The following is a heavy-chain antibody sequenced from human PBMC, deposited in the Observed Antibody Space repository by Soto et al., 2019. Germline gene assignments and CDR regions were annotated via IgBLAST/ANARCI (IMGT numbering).Heavy chain of an antibody. CDR1: GFTFSRFA. Sequence: EVQLLESGGGLVHLGGSLRLSCEASGFTFSRFAMSWVRQTPGKGLEWVSALSGSGGTSYYADSVRGRFTISRDNSKNTLFLQMNSLRAEDTGLYYCAKQRAGYGSGSDTYYFDFWGQGTLVTVSS. CDR3: AKQRAGYGSGSDTYYFDF. D-gene: IGHD3-10*01. V-gene: IGHV3-23*01. CDR2: LSGSGGTS. J-gene: IGHJ4*02.